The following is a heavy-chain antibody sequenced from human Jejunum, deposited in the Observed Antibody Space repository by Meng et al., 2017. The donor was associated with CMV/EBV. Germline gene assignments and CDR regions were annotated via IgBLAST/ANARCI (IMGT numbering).Heavy chain of an antibody. CDR2: VDPEDGET. D-gene: IGHD1-26*01. CDR1: GNTYTDHY. Sequence: CKISGNTYTDHYIHWIKEAPGKGLEWMGLVDPEDGETRYADKSQGRVPISADTSTKTIYVDLSSLRSEDTAVYFCALGLYSSSWYFDLWGRGTLVTVSS. CDR3: ALGLYSSSWYFDL. V-gene: IGHV1-69-2*01. J-gene: IGHJ2*01.